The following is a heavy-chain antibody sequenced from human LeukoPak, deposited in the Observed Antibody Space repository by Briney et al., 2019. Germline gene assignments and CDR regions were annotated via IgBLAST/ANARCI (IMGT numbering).Heavy chain of an antibody. CDR1: VGSISSSRYY. Sequence: PSETLSLTRTVSVGSISSSRYYWGWIRQPPGNGLEWIGRVYYSGSTYYNPSLKTRVTISVDTSKNHFSLKETSVNAADTAVYYCERLTYGSGSYYSPPPYFFDCWGQGTLVTVSS. J-gene: IGHJ4*02. D-gene: IGHD3-10*01. CDR2: VYYSGST. CDR3: ERLTYGSGSYYSPPPYFFDC. V-gene: IGHV4-39*01.